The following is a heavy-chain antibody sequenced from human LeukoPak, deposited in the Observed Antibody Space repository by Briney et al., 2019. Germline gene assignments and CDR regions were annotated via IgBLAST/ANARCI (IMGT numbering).Heavy chain of an antibody. CDR2: ISYDGSNK. J-gene: IGHJ4*02. D-gene: IGHD4-17*01. CDR1: GFTFSSYA. V-gene: IGHV3-30-3*01. Sequence: GGSLGLSCAASGFTFSSYAMHWVRQAPGKGLEWVAVISYDGSNKYYADSVKGRFTISRDNSKNTLYLQMNSLRAEDTAVYYCARLDYGDFQSRFDYWGQGTLVTVSS. CDR3: ARLDYGDFQSRFDY.